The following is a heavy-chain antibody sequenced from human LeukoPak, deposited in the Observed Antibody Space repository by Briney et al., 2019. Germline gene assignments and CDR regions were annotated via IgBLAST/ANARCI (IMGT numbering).Heavy chain of an antibody. Sequence: GGSLRLSCAASGFTFSSYAMHWVRQAPGKGLEWVAVISYDGSNKYYADSVKGRFTISRDNSKNTLYLQMNSLRAEDTAVYYCARVKKGAAAGLPNWFDPWGQGTLVTVSS. V-gene: IGHV3-30-3*01. CDR2: ISYDGSNK. J-gene: IGHJ5*02. CDR1: GFTFSSYA. CDR3: ARVKKGAAAGLPNWFDP. D-gene: IGHD6-13*01.